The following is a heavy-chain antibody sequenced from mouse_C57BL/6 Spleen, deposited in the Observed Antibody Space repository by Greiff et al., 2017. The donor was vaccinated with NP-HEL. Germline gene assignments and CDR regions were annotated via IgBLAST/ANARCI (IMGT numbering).Heavy chain of an antibody. Sequence: QVQLQQPGAELVRPGSSVKLSCKASGYTFTSYWMHWVKQRPIQGLEWIGNIDPSDSETHSNQKFKDKATLTVDKSSSTAYMQLSSLTSEDSAVYYCARWDYYGSSYADYWGQGTTLTVSS. CDR2: IDPSDSET. CDR3: ARWDYYGSSYADY. J-gene: IGHJ2*01. CDR1: GYTFTSYW. V-gene: IGHV1-52*01. D-gene: IGHD1-1*01.